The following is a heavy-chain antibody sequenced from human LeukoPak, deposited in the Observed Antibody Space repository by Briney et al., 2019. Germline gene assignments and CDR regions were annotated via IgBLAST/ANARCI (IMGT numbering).Heavy chain of an antibody. V-gene: IGHV1-8*01. CDR2: MKPNSGNT. CDR1: GYTFTSYD. Sequence: ASVKVSCKASGYTFTSYDIKWVRQATGQGREWMGWMKPNSGNTGYAQKFQGRVTMTMTTSISTAYMELSSLRSEHTAVYYCARCPYSSSWYDHFYCMDVWGQGTTVTVSS. J-gene: IGHJ6*02. D-gene: IGHD6-13*01. CDR3: ARCPYSSSWYDHFYCMDV.